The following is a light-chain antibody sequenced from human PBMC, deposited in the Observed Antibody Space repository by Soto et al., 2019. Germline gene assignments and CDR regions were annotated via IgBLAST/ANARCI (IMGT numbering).Light chain of an antibody. J-gene: IGKJ1*01. CDR2: GAS. V-gene: IGKV3-20*01. CDR3: QQYGSSGT. Sequence: EIVLTQSPGTLSLSPGERATLSCRASQTFSNSFLSWFQQIPGQAPRLLIYGASTRVTGIPARISGSGSGTEFTLTISRLEPEDFAVYYCQQYGSSGTFGQGTKVDIK. CDR1: QTFSNSF.